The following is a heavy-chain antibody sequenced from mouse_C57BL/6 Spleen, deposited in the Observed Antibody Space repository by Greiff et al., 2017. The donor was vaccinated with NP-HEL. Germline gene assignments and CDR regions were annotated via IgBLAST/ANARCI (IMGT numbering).Heavy chain of an antibody. CDR3: AREDYYGSTFAY. CDR1: GFTFSSYA. CDR2: ISDGGSYP. D-gene: IGHD1-1*01. J-gene: IGHJ3*01. Sequence: EVKLMESGGGLVKPGGSLKLSCAASGFTFSSYAMSWVRQTPEKRLEWVATISDGGSYPYYPDNVKGRFTISRDNAKNNLYLQMSHLKSEDTAMYYCAREDYYGSTFAYWGQGTLVTVSA. V-gene: IGHV5-4*01.